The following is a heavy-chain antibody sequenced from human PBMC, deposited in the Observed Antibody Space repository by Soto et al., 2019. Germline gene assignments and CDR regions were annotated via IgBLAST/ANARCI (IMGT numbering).Heavy chain of an antibody. V-gene: IGHV4-61*03. CDR3: AREDMSGTYYFDS. CDR2: IYHSGTT. Sequence: FWSWIRQPPGKGLEWIGYIYHSGTTNSNPSLKGRLTISVDKSTDHFSLSLASVTAADTAIYYCAREDMSGTYYFDSWGQGIRVTVSS. CDR1: F. J-gene: IGHJ4*02. D-gene: IGHD1-26*01.